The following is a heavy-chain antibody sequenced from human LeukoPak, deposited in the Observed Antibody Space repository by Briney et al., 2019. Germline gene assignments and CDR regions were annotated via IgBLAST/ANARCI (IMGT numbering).Heavy chain of an antibody. CDR2: ISWNSGSI. D-gene: IGHD2-15*01. CDR3: AREVVLAQGYYYYYMDV. J-gene: IGHJ6*03. CDR1: GFTFDDYA. Sequence: PGGSLRLSCAASGFTFDDYAMHWVRQAPGKGLEWVSGISWNSGSIGYADSVKGRFTISRDNAKNSLHLQMNSLRAEDMALYYCAREVVLAQGYYYYYMDVGGKGTTVTVSS. V-gene: IGHV3-9*03.